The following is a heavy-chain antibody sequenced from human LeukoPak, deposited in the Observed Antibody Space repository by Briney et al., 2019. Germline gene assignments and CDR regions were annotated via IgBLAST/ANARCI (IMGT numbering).Heavy chain of an antibody. D-gene: IGHD2-15*01. CDR2: IIPIFGTA. Sequence: SVTVSCTASGGTFSSYAISWVRQAPGQGLEWMGGIIPIFGTANYAQKFQGRVTITADESTSTAYMELSSLRSEDTAVYYCARDQGYCSGGSCYSVDYWGQGTLVTVSS. CDR3: ARDQGYCSGGSCYSVDY. CDR1: GGTFSSYA. V-gene: IGHV1-69*13. J-gene: IGHJ4*02.